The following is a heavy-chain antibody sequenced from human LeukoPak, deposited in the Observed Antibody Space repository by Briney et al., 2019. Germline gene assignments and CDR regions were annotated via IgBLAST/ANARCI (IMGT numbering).Heavy chain of an antibody. CDR1: GFTFSNYG. CDR3: AKNGYSSGWYPEN. D-gene: IGHD6-19*01. Sequence: GGSLRLSCAASGFTFSNYGMSWVRQAPGQGLDWVSAVTGTGGSTYYADSAKGRFTISRDNSKNTLYLQMNSLRGEDTAIYYCAKNGYSSGWYPENWGQGTLVTVSS. V-gene: IGHV3-23*01. J-gene: IGHJ4*02. CDR2: VTGTGGST.